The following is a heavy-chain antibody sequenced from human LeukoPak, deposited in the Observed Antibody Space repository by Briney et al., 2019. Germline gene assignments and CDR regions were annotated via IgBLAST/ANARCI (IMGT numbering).Heavy chain of an antibody. CDR3: ARERYCSGGSCYAAPGDY. CDR1: GYTFTSYG. D-gene: IGHD2-15*01. CDR2: ISAYNGNT. Sequence: ASVKVSCKASGYTFTSYGISWVRQAPGQGLEWMGWISAYNGNTNYAQKLQGRVTVTTDTSTSTAYMELRSLRSDDTAVYYCARERYCSGGSCYAAPGDYWGQGTLVTVSS. V-gene: IGHV1-18*01. J-gene: IGHJ4*02.